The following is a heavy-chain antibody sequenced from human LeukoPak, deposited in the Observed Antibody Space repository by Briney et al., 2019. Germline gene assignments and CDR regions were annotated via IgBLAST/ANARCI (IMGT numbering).Heavy chain of an antibody. CDR3: ARVGYYYDSSGYYYYFGY. V-gene: IGHV3-21*01. CDR2: ISSSSSYI. Sequence: PGGSLRLSCAASGFTFSSYSMNWVRQAPGKGLEWVSSISSSSSYIYYADSVKGRFTISRDNAKNSLYLQMNSLRAEDTAVHYCARVGYYYDSSGYYYYFGYWGQGTLVTVSS. J-gene: IGHJ4*02. D-gene: IGHD3-22*01. CDR1: GFTFSSYS.